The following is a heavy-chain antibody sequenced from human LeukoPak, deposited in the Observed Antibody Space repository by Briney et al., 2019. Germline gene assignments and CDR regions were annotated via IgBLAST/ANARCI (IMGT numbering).Heavy chain of an antibody. V-gene: IGHV1-3*01. J-gene: IGHJ3*02. D-gene: IGHD3-22*01. CDR3: AASSPSYYYDSSASSRHAFDI. CDR2: INAGNGNT. Sequence: ASVKVSCKASGYTFTSYAMHWVRQAPGQRLEWMGWINAGNGNTKYSQKFQGRVTITRDTSASTAYMELSSLRSEDTAVYYCAASSPSYYYDSSASSRHAFDIWGQGTMVTVSS. CDR1: GYTFTSYA.